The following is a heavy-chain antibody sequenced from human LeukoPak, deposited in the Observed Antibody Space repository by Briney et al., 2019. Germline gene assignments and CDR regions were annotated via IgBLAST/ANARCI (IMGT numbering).Heavy chain of an antibody. Sequence: SETLSLTCAVYGGSFSGYYWSWIRQPPGKGLEWIGEINHSGSTNYNPSLKSRVIISVDTSKNQFSLRLSSVTAADTAVYYCARGGYSYGFKAFDIWGQGTKVTVSS. CDR1: GGSFSGYY. CDR3: ARGGYSYGFKAFDI. CDR2: INHSGST. D-gene: IGHD5-18*01. V-gene: IGHV4-34*01. J-gene: IGHJ3*02.